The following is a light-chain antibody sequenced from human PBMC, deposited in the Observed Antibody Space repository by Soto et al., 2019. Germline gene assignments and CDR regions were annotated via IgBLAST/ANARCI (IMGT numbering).Light chain of an antibody. Sequence: ENVLTQSPGTLSLSPGERATLSCRASQSVSSSYLAWYQQKPGQAPRLLIYGASSRATGIPDRFSGSGSGTDFTLTISRLEPEDFAVYYCQRYGTSLTWTFGQGTKVDIK. CDR1: QSVSSSY. J-gene: IGKJ1*01. CDR3: QRYGTSLTWT. CDR2: GAS. V-gene: IGKV3-20*01.